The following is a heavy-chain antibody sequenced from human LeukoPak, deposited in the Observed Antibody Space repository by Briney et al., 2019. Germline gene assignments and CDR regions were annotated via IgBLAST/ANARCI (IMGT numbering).Heavy chain of an antibody. CDR2: FDPEDGET. D-gene: IGHD6-13*01. Sequence: ASVKVSCKVSGYTLTELSMHWVRQAPGKGLEWMGGFDPEDGETIYAQKFQGRVTMTENTSTDTAYMELSSLRSEDTAVYYCATYSSIASPTSFDYWGPGTLVTVSS. CDR1: GYTLTELS. V-gene: IGHV1-24*01. CDR3: ATYSSIASPTSFDY. J-gene: IGHJ4*02.